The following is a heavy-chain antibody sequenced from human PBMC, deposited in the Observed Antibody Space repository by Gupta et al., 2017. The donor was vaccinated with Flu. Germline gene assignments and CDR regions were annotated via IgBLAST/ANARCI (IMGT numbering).Heavy chain of an antibody. Sequence: ASGFTCSDYELGCVPVAPGKALELNSFISETAVTHYTDSVKGRFTISRDNAKNALYLQMNSLRAEDAAIYYCAKGNWDFWGQGTLVTVS. J-gene: IGHJ4*02. CDR1: GFTCSDYE. V-gene: IGHV3-48*03. D-gene: IGHD6-13*01. CDR3: AKGNWDF. CDR2: ISETAVT.